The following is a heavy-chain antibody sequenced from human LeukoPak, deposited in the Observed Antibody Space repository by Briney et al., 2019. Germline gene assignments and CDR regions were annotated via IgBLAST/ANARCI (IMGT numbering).Heavy chain of an antibody. D-gene: IGHD5-18*01. V-gene: IGHV3-74*01. CDR3: ARDSSYGYDY. CDR2: IKSDGTYT. Sequence: PGGSLRLSCAASGFTFSNYWMHWVRQAPGKGLVWVSRIKSDGTYTTYADSVKGRFTISRDNAKNTLYLQMNSLGAEDTAVYYCARDSSYGYDYWGQGTLVTVSS. J-gene: IGHJ4*02. CDR1: GFTFSNYW.